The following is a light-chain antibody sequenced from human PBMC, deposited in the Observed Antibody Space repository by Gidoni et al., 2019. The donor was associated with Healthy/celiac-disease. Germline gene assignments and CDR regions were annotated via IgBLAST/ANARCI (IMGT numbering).Light chain of an antibody. CDR3: QSADSSGTYVV. Sequence: SYELTQPPSVSVSPGKTARITCAGDALPTQYAYWYRQKPGQAPVLVIYKDSERPSGIPERFSGSSSGTTVTLTISGVQAEDEADYYCQSADSSGTYVVFGGGTKLTVL. CDR1: ALPTQY. J-gene: IGLJ2*01. V-gene: IGLV3-25*03. CDR2: KDS.